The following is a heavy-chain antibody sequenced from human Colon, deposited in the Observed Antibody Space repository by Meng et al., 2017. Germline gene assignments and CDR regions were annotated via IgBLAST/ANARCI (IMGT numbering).Heavy chain of an antibody. CDR1: GGAISSYY. J-gene: IGHJ4*02. V-gene: IGHV4-59*01. CDR3: ARGGGGYGHGYCFGH. CDR2: IYDSGRT. Sequence: SETLSLTCTVSGGAISSYYWNWIRQPPGKGLEWIGYIYDSGRTNYNPSLNSRVTISIDTSKNQFSLKLTSVTAADTAVYYCARGGGGYGHGYCFGHCGQGRLVTVSS. D-gene: IGHD5-18*01.